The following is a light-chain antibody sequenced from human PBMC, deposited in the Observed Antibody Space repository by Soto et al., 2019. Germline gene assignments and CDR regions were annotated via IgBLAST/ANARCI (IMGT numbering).Light chain of an antibody. V-gene: IGKV1-39*01. J-gene: IGKJ1*01. Sequence: DIQLTQSPSSLSASVGDRVTITCRTSQCIRPVIHWYQQKSGKAPKLLIQGISTLRDGVPSRFSGSSSGTEFTLTINSLQPEDFATYYCQHSHGVPWSFGQGTRVEI. CDR3: QHSHGVPWS. CDR2: GIS. CDR1: QCIRPV.